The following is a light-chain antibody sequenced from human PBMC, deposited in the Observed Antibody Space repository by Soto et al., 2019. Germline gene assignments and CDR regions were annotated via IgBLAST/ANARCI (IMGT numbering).Light chain of an antibody. CDR3: QQSYSSSYT. CDR1: QTISNY. CDR2: GAS. V-gene: IGKV1-39*01. J-gene: IGKJ3*01. Sequence: DIQMTQSPSSLSASVGDRVTITCRASQTISNYLNWYQQKSGKAPQVLIYGASRLQSGVPSRYSGSGVGTDFTLTISGLQTEDFATYYCQQSYSSSYTFGTGTKVEIK.